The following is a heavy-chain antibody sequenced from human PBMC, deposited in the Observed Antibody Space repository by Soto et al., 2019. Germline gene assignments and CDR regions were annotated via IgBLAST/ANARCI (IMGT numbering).Heavy chain of an antibody. J-gene: IGHJ6*02. CDR1: GGSFTGYY. D-gene: IGHD3-10*01. CDR2: MNHDGIT. Sequence: QVQLRQWGAGLLKPSETLSLTCGVYGGSFTGYYWTWIRQPPGERLEWVGEMNHDGITNYNPSLKGRVAIPPDTTKNQFSLRLTSVTAAATAVSFCARGEAYLREVPFYYHGMDVWGQGTTVTVSS. CDR3: ARGEAYLREVPFYYHGMDV. V-gene: IGHV4-34*01.